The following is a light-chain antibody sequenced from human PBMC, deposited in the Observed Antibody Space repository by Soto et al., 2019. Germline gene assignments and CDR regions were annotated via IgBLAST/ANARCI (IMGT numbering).Light chain of an antibody. J-gene: IGLJ1*01. V-gene: IGLV2-23*01. CDR1: SSDVGSYNL. CDR3: CSYAGSSTLYV. Sequence: QPVSVSGSPGQSITISCTGTSSDVGSYNLVSWYQQHPGKAPKLMIYEGSKRPSGVSNRFSGSKSGNTASLTISGLQAEDEADYYCCSYAGSSTLYVFGTGTKLTVL. CDR2: EGS.